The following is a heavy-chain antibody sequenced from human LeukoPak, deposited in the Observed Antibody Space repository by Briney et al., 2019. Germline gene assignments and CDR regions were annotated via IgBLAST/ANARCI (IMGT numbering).Heavy chain of an antibody. CDR1: GGSISSYY. V-gene: IGHV4-59*01. J-gene: IGHJ4*02. Sequence: SETLSLTCTVSGGSISSYYWSWIRQPPGKGLEWIGYIYYSGSTNYNPSLKSRVTISVDTSKNQFSLKLSSVTAADTAVYYCARGRTAMVRPIYYFDYWGQGTLVTVPS. CDR2: IYYSGST. D-gene: IGHD5-18*01. CDR3: ARGRTAMVRPIYYFDY.